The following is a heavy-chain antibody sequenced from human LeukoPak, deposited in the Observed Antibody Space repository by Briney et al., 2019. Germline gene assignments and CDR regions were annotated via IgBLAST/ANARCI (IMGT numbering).Heavy chain of an antibody. V-gene: IGHV3-74*01. J-gene: IGHJ4*02. CDR1: GFTFSGYW. CDR2: INTDGSST. D-gene: IGHD6-13*01. Sequence: GGSLRLSCAASGFTFSGYWMHWVRQAPGKGLVWVSRINTDGSSTSYADSVKGRFTTSRDNAKNTLYLQMNSLRAERTAVYYCARIRSKQPAPDYWGQGTLVTVSS. CDR3: ARIRSKQPAPDY.